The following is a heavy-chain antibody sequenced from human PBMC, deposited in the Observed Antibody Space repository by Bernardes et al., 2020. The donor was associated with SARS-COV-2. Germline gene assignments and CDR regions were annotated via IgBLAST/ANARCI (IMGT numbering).Heavy chain of an antibody. CDR1: GFMFENYP. V-gene: IGHV3-30*04. J-gene: IGHJ6*02. D-gene: IGHD1-26*01. Sequence: GGSLRLSCAASGFMFENYPLHWVRQAPNKGLEWVAVVSDDGKSKSHAESVRGRFSISRDNSMKTLYLQMNGLRVEDTAVYYCMREYSGRILSLDYALDVWGRGTTVTVSS. CDR2: VSDDGKSK. CDR3: MREYSGRILSLDYALDV.